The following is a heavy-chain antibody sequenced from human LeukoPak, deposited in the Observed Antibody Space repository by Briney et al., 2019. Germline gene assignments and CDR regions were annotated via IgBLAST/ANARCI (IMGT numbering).Heavy chain of an antibody. CDR3: ARATYCSSTSCYMSPWFDP. D-gene: IGHD2-2*02. Sequence: GGSLRLSCAASGFTVSSNYMSWVRQAPGKGLEWVSVIYSGGSTYYADSVKGRFTISRDNSKNTLYLQMNSLRAEDTAVYYCARATYCSSTSCYMSPWFDPWGQGTLVTVSS. J-gene: IGHJ5*02. CDR1: GFTVSSNY. V-gene: IGHV3-53*01. CDR2: IYSGGST.